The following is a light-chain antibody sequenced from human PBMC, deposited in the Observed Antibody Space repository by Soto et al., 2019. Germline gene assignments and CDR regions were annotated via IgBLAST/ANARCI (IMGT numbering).Light chain of an antibody. CDR1: SGDVGGYNY. CDR2: DVT. V-gene: IGLV2-14*01. CDR3: SSYISRTFVV. J-gene: IGLJ2*01. Sequence: QSALTQPASVSGSPGQSITISCTGTSGDVGGYNYVSWYQRHPGKAPKPIIYDVTNRPSGVSDRFSGFKSGNTASLTISGLRAEDEGDYYCSSYISRTFVVFGGGTKVTVL.